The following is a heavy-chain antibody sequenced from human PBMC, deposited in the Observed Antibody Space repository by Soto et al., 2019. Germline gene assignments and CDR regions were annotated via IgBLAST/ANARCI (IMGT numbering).Heavy chain of an antibody. D-gene: IGHD7-27*01. V-gene: IGHV3-23*01. J-gene: IGHJ6*02. CDR3: AKDLGMASSDIPPPTYYYGMDV. Sequence: GGSLRLSCAASGFTFSSYAMSWVRQAPGKGLEWVSAISGSGGSTYYADSVKGRFTISRDNSKNTLYLQMNSLRAEDTAVYYCAKDLGMASSDIPPPTYYYGMDVWGQGTTVTVSS. CDR2: ISGSGGST. CDR1: GFTFSSYA.